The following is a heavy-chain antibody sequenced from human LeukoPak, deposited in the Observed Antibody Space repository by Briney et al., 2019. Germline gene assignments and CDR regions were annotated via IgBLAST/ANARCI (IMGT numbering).Heavy chain of an antibody. J-gene: IGHJ6*03. CDR1: GYTFTSYD. Sequence: ASVKVSCKASGYTFTSYDINWVQQATGQGLEWMGWINPNSGNTGHAQKFQGRVTMTTNTSISTVYMELSSLRSEDTAVYSCAVYGSGSYYMDVWGQGNTVTVSS. V-gene: IGHV1-8*01. CDR3: AVYGSGSYYMDV. CDR2: INPNSGNT. D-gene: IGHD3-10*01.